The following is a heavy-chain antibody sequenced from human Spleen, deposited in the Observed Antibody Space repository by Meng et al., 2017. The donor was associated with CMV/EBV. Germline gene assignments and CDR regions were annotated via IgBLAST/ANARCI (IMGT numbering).Heavy chain of an antibody. CDR2: IRPSGGIT. CDR3: ARDLSVRIVYRWEVDYDYCGMDV. V-gene: IGHV1-46*01. J-gene: IGHJ6*02. Sequence: ASVKVSCKAPTYIFTRYNIHWVRQAPGHGLEWMGIIRPSGGITQYAEEFQGRVTMTRDTSTSTVYMELSSLRSEDTAVYYCARDLSVRIVYRWEVDYDYCGMDVWGQGTTVTVSS. D-gene: IGHD1-26*01. CDR1: TYIFTRYN.